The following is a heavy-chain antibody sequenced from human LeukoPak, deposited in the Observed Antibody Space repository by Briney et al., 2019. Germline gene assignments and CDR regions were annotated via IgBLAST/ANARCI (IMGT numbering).Heavy chain of an antibody. D-gene: IGHD3-22*01. J-gene: IGHJ4*02. Sequence: GASVKVSCKASGYTFTLYYIHWVRQAPGRGLEWMGMINPGGGSTNYAQKFQGRVTITRDTSTSTVYMELSSLRSEDTAVYYCARGGDYYDSSGPLHWGQGTLVTVSS. CDR1: GYTFTLYY. V-gene: IGHV1-46*01. CDR2: INPGGGST. CDR3: ARGGDYYDSSGPLH.